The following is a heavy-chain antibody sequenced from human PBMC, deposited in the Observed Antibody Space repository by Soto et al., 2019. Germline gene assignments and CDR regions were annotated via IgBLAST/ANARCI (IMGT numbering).Heavy chain of an antibody. CDR2: INHSGST. D-gene: IGHD3-3*01. CDR1: GGSFSGYY. J-gene: IGHJ5*02. V-gene: IGHV4-34*01. Sequence: KPSETLSLTCAVYGGSFSGYYWSWIRQPPGKGLEWIGEINHSGSTNYNPSLKSRVTISVDTSKNQFSLKLSSVTAADTAVYYCARGYDFWSGYYSYWFDPWGQGTLVTVTS. CDR3: ARGYDFWSGYYSYWFDP.